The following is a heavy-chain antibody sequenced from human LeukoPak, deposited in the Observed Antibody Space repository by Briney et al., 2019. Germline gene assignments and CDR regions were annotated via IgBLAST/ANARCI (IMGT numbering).Heavy chain of an antibody. J-gene: IGHJ5*02. Sequence: ASVKVSCKASGYTFTIYGISWVRQAPGQGLVWMGWISAYNGNTNYAQKLQGRVTMTTDTSTSTAYMELRSLRSDDTAVYYCARDLVVRGLRPNWFDPWGQGTLVTVSS. CDR3: ARDLVVRGLRPNWFDP. CDR2: ISAYNGNT. V-gene: IGHV1-18*01. D-gene: IGHD3-10*01. CDR1: GYTFTIYG.